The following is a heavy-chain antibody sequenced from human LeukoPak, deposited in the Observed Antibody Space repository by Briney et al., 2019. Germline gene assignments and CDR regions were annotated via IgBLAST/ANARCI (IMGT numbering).Heavy chain of an antibody. Sequence: SQTLSLTCTVSGGSISSGDYYWGWIRQPPGRGLEWIVYIYYSGSTYYNPSPKSRVTISVDTSKNQFSLKLSSVPAADTAVYYCARAARPAGVGHDYWGQGTLVTVSS. CDR2: IYYSGST. D-gene: IGHD6-6*01. CDR1: GGSISSGDYY. V-gene: IGHV4-30-4*01. CDR3: ARAARPAGVGHDY. J-gene: IGHJ4*02.